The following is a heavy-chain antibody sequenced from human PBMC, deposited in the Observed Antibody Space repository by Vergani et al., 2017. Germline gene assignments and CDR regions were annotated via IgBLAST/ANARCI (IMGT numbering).Heavy chain of an antibody. CDR1: GGPISSGDYY. J-gene: IGHJ3*02. V-gene: IGHV4-30-4*08. D-gene: IGHD2-2*01. CDR3: AGGGSCSSTSCYASDAFDI. CDR2: IYYSGST. Sequence: QVQLQESGPGLVKPSQTLSLTCTVSGGPISSGDYYWSWIRQPPGKGLEWIGYIYYSGSTYYNPSLKSRVTISVDTSKNQFSLKLSSVTAADTAVYYCAGGGSCSSTSCYASDAFDIWGQGTMVTVSS.